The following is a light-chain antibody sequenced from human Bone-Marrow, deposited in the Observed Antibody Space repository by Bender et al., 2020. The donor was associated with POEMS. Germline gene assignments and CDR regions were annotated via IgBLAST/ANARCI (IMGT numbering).Light chain of an antibody. CDR1: SSNIGAHA. CDR3: AVWDDSLNGWV. Sequence: QSVLTQPPSASGTPGQRVTISCSGGSSNIGAHAVNWYQHLPGTAPKLLIYSSHRRPSEVPDRFSGSGSGTSASLAISGLQSEDEADYYCAVWDDSLNGWVFGGGTKLTVL. CDR2: SSH. J-gene: IGLJ3*02. V-gene: IGLV1-44*01.